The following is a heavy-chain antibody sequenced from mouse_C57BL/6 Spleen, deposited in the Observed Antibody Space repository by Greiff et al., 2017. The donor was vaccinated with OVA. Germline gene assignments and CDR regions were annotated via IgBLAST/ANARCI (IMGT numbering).Heavy chain of an antibody. J-gene: IGHJ2*01. CDR2: ILPGSGST. V-gene: IGHV1-9*01. CDR1: GYTFTGYW. D-gene: IGHD1-1*01. Sequence: QVQLQHSGAELMKPGASVKLSCKATGYTFTGYWIEWVKQRPGHGLEWIGEILPGSGSTNYNEKFKGKATFTADTSSNTAYMQLSSLTTEDSAIYYCARLAITTVVATRGYFDYWGQGTTLTVSS. CDR3: ARLAITTVVATRGYFDY.